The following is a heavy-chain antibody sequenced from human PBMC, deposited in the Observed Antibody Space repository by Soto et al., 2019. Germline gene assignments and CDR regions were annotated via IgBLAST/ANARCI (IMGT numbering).Heavy chain of an antibody. D-gene: IGHD2-15*01. CDR3: ARDTPMTPGMDV. CDR2: IFYSGSP. CDR1: GGSISSSNYY. Sequence: SXTLSLTCTVSGGSISSSNYYWGWIRQPPGKGLEWIGSIFYSGSPYYNPSLTSRVTISVDTSKNQFSLKLSSVTAADTAVYYCARDTPMTPGMDVWGQGTTVTVSS. V-gene: IGHV4-39*07. J-gene: IGHJ6*02.